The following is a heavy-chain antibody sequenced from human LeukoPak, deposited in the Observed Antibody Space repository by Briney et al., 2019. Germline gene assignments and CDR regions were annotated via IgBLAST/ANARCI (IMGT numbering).Heavy chain of an antibody. D-gene: IGHD6-13*01. V-gene: IGHV3-23*01. CDR3: AKTAGSNWSFDY. CDR2: ISGGDGGS. J-gene: IGHJ4*02. Sequence: TGGSLRLSCAAPGFTFRKNARSWVREAPGRGVGWGSAISGGDGGSHYADSVKGRFTTSRDNSKNTLWLQMNSLRAEDAAVYYCAKTAGSNWSFDYWGQGTLVTVSS. CDR1: GFTFRKNA.